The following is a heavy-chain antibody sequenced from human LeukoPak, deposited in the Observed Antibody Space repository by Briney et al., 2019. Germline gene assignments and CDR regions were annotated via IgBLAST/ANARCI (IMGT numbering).Heavy chain of an antibody. V-gene: IGHV3-15*01. CDR2: IKGKTDGGTT. D-gene: IGHD5-18*01. CDR3: TSALYSRTDY. J-gene: IGHJ4*02. CDR1: GFTFSNAW. Sequence: GGSLRLSCAASGFTFSNAWMSWVRQAPGKGREWVGRIKGKTDGGTTDYAAPVKGRFTISRDDSKNTLYLQMNSLKTEDTAVYYCTSALYSRTDYWGQGTLVTVSS.